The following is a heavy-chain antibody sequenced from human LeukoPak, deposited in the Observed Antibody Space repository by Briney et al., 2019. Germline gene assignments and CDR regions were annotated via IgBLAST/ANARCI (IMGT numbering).Heavy chain of an antibody. CDR3: TRGENIAEAGLDY. J-gene: IGHJ4*02. CDR1: GGSMSSSSYY. V-gene: IGHV4-39*01. Sequence: AETLSLTCTVCGGSMSSSSYYWAWIRQPAGKGLEWIGSSYYSGTTYYTSSLRSRVTTSADTTKNPLSLKMSSVSAADTAVYYCTRGENIAEAGLDYWGPGALVTVSS. CDR2: SYYSGTT. D-gene: IGHD6-13*01.